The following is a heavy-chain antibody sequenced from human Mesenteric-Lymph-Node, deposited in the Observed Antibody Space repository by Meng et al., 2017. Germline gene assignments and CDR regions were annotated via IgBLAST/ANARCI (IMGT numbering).Heavy chain of an antibody. D-gene: IGHD6-13*01. CDR1: GFSFSTYW. Sequence: GESLKISCAASGFSFSTYWMHWVRQGPGKGLEFVSRMNSDGRSISYADSVKGRFTISRDNAKNTLYLQMNSLRAEDTAVYYCARGSSSGLRNFDYWGQGTLVTVSS. V-gene: IGHV3-74*01. CDR2: MNSDGRSI. CDR3: ARGSSSGLRNFDY. J-gene: IGHJ4*02.